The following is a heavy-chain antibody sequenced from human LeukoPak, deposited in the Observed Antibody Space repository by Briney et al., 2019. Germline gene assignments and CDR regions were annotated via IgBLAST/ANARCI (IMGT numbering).Heavy chain of an antibody. CDR1: GLTFSNHW. CDR2: IKQDGGET. D-gene: IGHD3-3*01. J-gene: IGHJ5*02. CDR3: ASLGSGYYVNFFDP. V-gene: IGHV3-7*01. Sequence: PGGSVRLSCAASGLTFSNHWMSWARQAPGMGLEWVANIKQDGGETYYMNSVKGRFTISRDNAKNALYLHMSRLRVEDTAVYYCASLGSGYYVNFFDPWGQGTLVTVSS.